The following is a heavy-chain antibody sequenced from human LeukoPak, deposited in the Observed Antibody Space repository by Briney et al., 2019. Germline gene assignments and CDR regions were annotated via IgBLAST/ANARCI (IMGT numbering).Heavy chain of an antibody. CDR3: AKDPNYYDSSGYYASADY. Sequence: PGGSLRLSCAASGFTFSSYGMHWVRQAPGKGLVWVAVISYDGSNKYYADSVKGRFTISRDNSKNTLYLQMNSLRAEDTAVYYCAKDPNYYDSSGYYASADYWGQGTLVTVSS. V-gene: IGHV3-30*18. CDR2: ISYDGSNK. J-gene: IGHJ4*02. CDR1: GFTFSSYG. D-gene: IGHD3-22*01.